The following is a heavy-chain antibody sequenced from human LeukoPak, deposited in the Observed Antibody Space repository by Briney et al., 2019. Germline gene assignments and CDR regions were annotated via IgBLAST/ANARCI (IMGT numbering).Heavy chain of an antibody. J-gene: IGHJ4*02. CDR3: ARDSTNYDFWSGYPDY. CDR2: ISSSSSYI. CDR1: GFTFSSYS. Sequence: GGSLRLSCAASGFTFSSYSMNWVRQAPGKGLEWVSSISSSSSYIYYADSVKGRFTISRDNAKNSLYLQMNSLRAEDTAVYYCARDSTNYDFWSGYPDYWGQGTLVTVSS. V-gene: IGHV3-21*01. D-gene: IGHD3-3*01.